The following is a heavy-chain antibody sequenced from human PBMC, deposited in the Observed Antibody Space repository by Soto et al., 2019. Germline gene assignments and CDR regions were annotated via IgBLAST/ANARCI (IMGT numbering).Heavy chain of an antibody. CDR3: AREDAASIERWFDA. CDR2: IYSIGST. V-gene: IGHV4-31*11. CDR1: GGSIISASYS. Sequence: PSETLSLTCAVSGGSIISASYSWNWIRQSPGRGLEWIGHIYSIGSTYYNPSLKSRVSISVETSKNQFSLKLTSVTAAETAVYFCAREDAASIERWFDACGQGILVAVYS. J-gene: IGHJ5*02. D-gene: IGHD5-18*01.